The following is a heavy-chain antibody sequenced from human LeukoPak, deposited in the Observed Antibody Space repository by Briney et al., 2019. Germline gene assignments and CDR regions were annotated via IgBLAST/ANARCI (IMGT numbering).Heavy chain of an antibody. J-gene: IGHJ3*02. Sequence: SETLSLTCAVYGGSFSDYFWDWIRQPPGKGLEWIGEINHGGGTNYNPSLKSRVTISVDTSKNQFSLKLSSVTAADTAVYYCARYSSSSIDAFDIWGQGTMVTVSS. CDR3: ARYSSSSIDAFDI. V-gene: IGHV4-34*01. CDR1: GGSFSDYF. CDR2: INHGGGT. D-gene: IGHD6-13*01.